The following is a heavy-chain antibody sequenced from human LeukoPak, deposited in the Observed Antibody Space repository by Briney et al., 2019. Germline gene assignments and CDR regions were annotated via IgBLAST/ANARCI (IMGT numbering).Heavy chain of an antibody. D-gene: IGHD6-13*01. CDR1: GGTFSSYA. Sequence: SVKVSCKASGGTFSSYAISWVRQAPGQGLEWMGRIIPIFGTANYAQKFQGRVTITTGESTSTAYMDLSSLISEDTAVYYCVRDGAAARPFDYWGQGPLVTVSS. CDR2: IIPIFGTA. J-gene: IGHJ4*02. V-gene: IGHV1-69*05. CDR3: VRDGAAARPFDY.